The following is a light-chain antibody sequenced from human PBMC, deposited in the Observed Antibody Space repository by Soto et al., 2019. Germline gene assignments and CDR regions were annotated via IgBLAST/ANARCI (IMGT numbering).Light chain of an antibody. CDR2: GNS. CDR1: SSNIGAGYD. V-gene: IGLV1-40*01. Sequence: QSVLTQPPSVSGAPGQRVTISCTGSSSNIGAGYDVHWYQQLPGTAPKLLIYGNSNRPSGVPDRFSGSKSGTSASLAITGLQAEEEADYYCQSYDSSLRVFGGGTKLTVL. J-gene: IGLJ2*01. CDR3: QSYDSSLRV.